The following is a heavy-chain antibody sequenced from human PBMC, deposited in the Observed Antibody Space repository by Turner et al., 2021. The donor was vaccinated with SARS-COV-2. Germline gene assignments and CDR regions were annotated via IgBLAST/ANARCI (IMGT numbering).Heavy chain of an antibody. V-gene: IGHV4-59*08. D-gene: IGHD1-26*01. Sequence: QVQLQESVPGLVRPSETLSLTCTVSGGSISSKSWSWIRQSPGRGLEWIGYFYKIGSIDYNPTLRSRVTISVDTSKNQLSLNLISVTAADTAVYYCARHQGSASGYDHGMNVWGQGTAVIVSS. CDR3: ARHQGSASGYDHGMNV. J-gene: IGHJ6*02. CDR1: GGSISSKS. CDR2: FYKIGSI.